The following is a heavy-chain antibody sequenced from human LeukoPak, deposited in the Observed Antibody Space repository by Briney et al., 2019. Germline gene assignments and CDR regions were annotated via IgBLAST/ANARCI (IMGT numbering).Heavy chain of an antibody. D-gene: IGHD3-3*01. V-gene: IGHV4-59*08. CDR1: GGSLSGYY. CDR2: KKYSGST. Sequence: SETLSLTCTVSGGSLSGYYWSWLRQPPGKGLVCISYKKYSGSTIHNRSLKSRVTISVDTSKKNQFSLKLSSVTAADTAVYYCARHVRIFGMVSYFDYWGQGTLVTVSP. J-gene: IGHJ4*02. CDR3: ARHVRIFGMVSYFDY.